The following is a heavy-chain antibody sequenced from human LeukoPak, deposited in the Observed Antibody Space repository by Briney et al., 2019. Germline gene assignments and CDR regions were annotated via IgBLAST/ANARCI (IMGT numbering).Heavy chain of an antibody. Sequence: GGSLRLSCAASGFTFSDYYMSWIRKAPGKGLEWVSYISSSSSYTNYADSVRGRFTISRDNAKNSLYLQLNSLRAEDTALYYCARDLGYCTNGVCHTRFDYWGQGTLVAVSS. CDR3: ARDLGYCTNGVCHTRFDY. CDR2: ISSSSSYT. J-gene: IGHJ4*02. V-gene: IGHV3-11*05. CDR1: GFTFSDYY. D-gene: IGHD2-8*01.